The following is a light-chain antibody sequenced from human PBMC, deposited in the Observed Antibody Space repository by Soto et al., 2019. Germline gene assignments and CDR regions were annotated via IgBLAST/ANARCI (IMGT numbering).Light chain of an antibody. J-gene: IGKJ5*01. Sequence: EIVLTQSPGTLSLSPGERATLSCRASQSVSSSYLAWYLQKPGQAPRLLIFGASSRATGIPDRFSGSGSGTDFTLTISRLEPEDFAVYFCQQYGTSPTFGQGTRLESK. CDR3: QQYGTSPT. CDR2: GAS. CDR1: QSVSSSY. V-gene: IGKV3-20*01.